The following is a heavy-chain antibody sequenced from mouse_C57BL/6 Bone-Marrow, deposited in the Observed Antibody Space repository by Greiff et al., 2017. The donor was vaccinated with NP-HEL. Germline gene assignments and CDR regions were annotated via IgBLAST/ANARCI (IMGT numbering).Heavy chain of an antibody. CDR1: EFTFSDYG. V-gene: IGHV5-15*01. CDR3: ARPFKGYYAMDY. CDR2: ISNLAYSI. J-gene: IGHJ4*01. Sequence: EVKLVESGGGLVQPGGSLKLSCAASEFTFSDYGMAWVRQAPRKGPEWVAFISNLAYSIYYADTVTGRFTISRENAKNTLYLEMSSLRSEDTAMYYCARPFKGYYAMDYWGQGTSVTVSS.